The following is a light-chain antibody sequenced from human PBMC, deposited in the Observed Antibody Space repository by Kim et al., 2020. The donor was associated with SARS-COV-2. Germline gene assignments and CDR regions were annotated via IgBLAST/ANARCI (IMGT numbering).Light chain of an antibody. V-gene: IGKV1-9*01. CDR1: HGISSY. CDR2: AAS. J-gene: IGKJ3*01. Sequence: ASVGDRVTISCRASHGISSYLAWYQQQPGNAPKLLIYAASTLQSGVPSMFSGSGSGTDFTLTISILQPEDFATYCSQQLNSYPPAFGPGTQVDIK. CDR3: QQLNSYPPA.